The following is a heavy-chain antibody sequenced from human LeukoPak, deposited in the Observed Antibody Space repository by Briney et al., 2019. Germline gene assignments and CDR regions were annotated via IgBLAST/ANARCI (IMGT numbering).Heavy chain of an antibody. V-gene: IGHV3-9*03. J-gene: IGHJ3*02. CDR1: GFTFDDYA. CDR2: ISWNSGSI. D-gene: IGHD3-16*01. CDR3: AKGADYLWGSYGGSFDI. Sequence: GGSLRLSCAASGFTFDDYAMHWVRQAPGKGLEWDSGISWNSGSIGYADSVKGRFTISRDNAKDSLYLQMNSLRAEDMALYYCAKGADYLWGSYGGSFDIWGQRTMVTVSS.